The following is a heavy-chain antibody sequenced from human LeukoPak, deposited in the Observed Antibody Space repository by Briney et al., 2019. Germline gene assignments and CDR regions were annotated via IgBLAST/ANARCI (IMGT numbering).Heavy chain of an antibody. D-gene: IGHD3-3*01. Sequence: PGGSLRLSCAASGFTFSNAWMSWVRQAPGKGLEWVGRIKSKTDGGTTDYAAPVKGRFTISRDDSKNTQYLQMNSLKTEDTAVYYCTTDADDFWSGTYYFDYWGQGTLVTVSS. V-gene: IGHV3-15*01. CDR3: TTDADDFWSGTYYFDY. CDR1: GFTFSNAW. CDR2: IKSKTDGGTT. J-gene: IGHJ4*02.